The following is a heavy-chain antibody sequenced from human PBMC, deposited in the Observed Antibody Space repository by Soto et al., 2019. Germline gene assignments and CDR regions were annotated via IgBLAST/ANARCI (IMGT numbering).Heavy chain of an antibody. V-gene: IGHV4-39*02. CDR1: GGSISISHKY. CDR2: IHYSGRT. J-gene: IGHJ6*04. Sequence: SETLSLACTVSGGSISISHKYWSWCRQSPGKGLEWIGSIHYSGRTYYNPSLKSRVTISVDTSSNRFTLKLTSVTAADTAVYYCPRETRQQLTRYGMDVWGKGTTVTVSS. D-gene: IGHD6-13*01. CDR3: PRETRQQLTRYGMDV.